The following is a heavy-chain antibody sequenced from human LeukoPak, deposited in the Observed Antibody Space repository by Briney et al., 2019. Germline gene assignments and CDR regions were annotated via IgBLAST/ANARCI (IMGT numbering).Heavy chain of an antibody. V-gene: IGHV4-39*07. CDR3: ARDYGGDFDY. CDR2: IYYSGST. J-gene: IGHJ4*02. Sequence: SETLSLTCTVSGGSISSSSYYWGWIRQPPGKGLEWIGSIYYSGSTYYNPSLKSRVTISVDTSKNQFSLKLSSVTAADTAVYYCARDYGGDFDYWGQGTLVTVSS. D-gene: IGHD4-23*01. CDR1: GGSISSSSYY.